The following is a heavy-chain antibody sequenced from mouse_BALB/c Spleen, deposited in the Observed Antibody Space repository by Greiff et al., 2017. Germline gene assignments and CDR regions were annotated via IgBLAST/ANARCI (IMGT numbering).Heavy chain of an antibody. D-gene: IGHD2-1*01. CDR2: IDPANGNT. CDR3: ARCDGNYGYFDV. V-gene: IGHV14-3*02. J-gene: IGHJ1*01. Sequence: EVQLQQSGAELVKPGASVKLSCTASGFNIKDTYMHWVKQRPEQGLEWIGRIDPANGNTKYDPKFQGKATITADTSSNTAYLQLSSLTSEDTAVYYCARCDGNYGYFDVWGAGTTVTVSS. CDR1: GFNIKDTY.